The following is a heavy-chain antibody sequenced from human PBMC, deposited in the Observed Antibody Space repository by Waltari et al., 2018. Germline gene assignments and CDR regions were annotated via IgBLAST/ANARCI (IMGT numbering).Heavy chain of an antibody. D-gene: IGHD1-20*01. V-gene: IGHV4-59*08. Sequence: QVQLQESGPGLVKPSETLSLTCSVYGGSINNDFWNWFRQPPGKGLQWIGYIRHTGITRSNPSLKSRVTMAVDTSKSQFSLMLTSVSATDTAVYFCARWDSPGRYFGDWGQGTPVSVAS. CDR2: IRHTGIT. J-gene: IGHJ4*02. CDR3: ARWDSPGRYFGD. CDR1: GGSINNDF.